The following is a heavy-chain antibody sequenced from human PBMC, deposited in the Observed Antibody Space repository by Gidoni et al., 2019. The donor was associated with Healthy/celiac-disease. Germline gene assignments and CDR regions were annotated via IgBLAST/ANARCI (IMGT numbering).Heavy chain of an antibody. D-gene: IGHD5-18*01. CDR2: INHSGST. V-gene: IGHV4-34*01. J-gene: IGHJ4*02. CDR1: GGSFSGYY. Sequence: QVQLQQWGAGLLKPSETLSLTCAVHGGSFSGYYWSWIRQPPGKGLEWIGEINHSGSTNYNPSLKSRVTISVDTSKNQFSLKLSSVTAADTAVYYCARGGGYTAMGYIWGQGTLVTVSS. CDR3: ARGGGYTAMGYI.